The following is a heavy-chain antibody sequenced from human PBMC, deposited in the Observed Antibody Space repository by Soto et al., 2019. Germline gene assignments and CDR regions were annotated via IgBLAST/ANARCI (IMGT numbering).Heavy chain of an antibody. CDR1: RLSRNRYL. J-gene: IGHJ6*01. D-gene: IGHD2-2*01. Sequence: GGYVRISCAASRLSRNRYLMHWVRHAPGKGLVLVSRINSDGSSTSYADSVKGRFTISRDNAKNTLYLQMNSLRAEDTAVYYCSGGQPDLHCYWGQRTSVT. V-gene: IGHV3-74*01. CDR2: INSDGSST. CDR3: SGGQPDLHCY.